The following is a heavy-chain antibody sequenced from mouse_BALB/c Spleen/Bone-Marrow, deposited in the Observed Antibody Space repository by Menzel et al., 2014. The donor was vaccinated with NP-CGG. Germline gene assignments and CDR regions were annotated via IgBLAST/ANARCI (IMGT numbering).Heavy chain of an antibody. V-gene: IGHV1-9*01. CDR3: ARSMDY. Sequence: VQLQQSGAELMKPGASVKISYKATGYTFSSYWIEWVKQRPGHGLEWIGEILPGSGGTNYNEKFKGKATFTADTSSNTAYMQPNSLTSGDSAVYYCARSMDYWGQGTSVTVSS. J-gene: IGHJ4*01. CDR1: GYTFSSYW. CDR2: ILPGSGGT.